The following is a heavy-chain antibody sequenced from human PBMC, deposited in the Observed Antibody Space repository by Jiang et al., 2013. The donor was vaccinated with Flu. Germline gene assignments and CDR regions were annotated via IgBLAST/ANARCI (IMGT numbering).Heavy chain of an antibody. CDR3: ARDRMVNNQDYFDY. CDR1: SSNSAA. CDR2: TYYRSKWYN. V-gene: IGHV6-1*01. D-gene: IGHD5-18*01. J-gene: IGHJ4*02. Sequence: SSNSAAWNWIRQPPSRGLEWLGRTYYRSKWYNDYAVSVKSRITINPDTSKNQFSLQLNSVTPEDTAVYYCARDRMVNNQDYFDYWGQGTLVTVSS.